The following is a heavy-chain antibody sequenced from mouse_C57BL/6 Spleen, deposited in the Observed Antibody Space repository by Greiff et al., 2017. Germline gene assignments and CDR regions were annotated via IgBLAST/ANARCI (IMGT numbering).Heavy chain of an antibody. CDR3: ARRTIYYGSSYDFDY. V-gene: IGHV1-22*01. J-gene: IGHJ2*01. CDR1: GYTFTDYN. D-gene: IGHD1-1*01. Sequence: EVKLMESGPELVKPGASVKMSCKASGYTFTDYNMHWVKQSHGKSLEWIGYINPNNGGTSYNQKFKGKATLTVNTSSSTAYMELRSLTSEDSAVYYCARRTIYYGSSYDFDYWGQGTTLTVSS. CDR2: INPNNGGT.